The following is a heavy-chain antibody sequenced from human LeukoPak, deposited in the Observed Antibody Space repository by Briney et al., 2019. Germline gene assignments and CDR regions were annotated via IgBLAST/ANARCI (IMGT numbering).Heavy chain of an antibody. Sequence: ASVKVSCKASGYTFTSNAMHWVRQAPGQRPEWMGWINTGNGNTKYSQKFQGRVTISRDTSANTAYMEVSSLRSEDTAVYYCARGAAEGLDRWGHGTLVTVSS. J-gene: IGHJ5*02. CDR3: ARGAAEGLDR. CDR1: GYTFTSNA. V-gene: IGHV1-3*04. D-gene: IGHD6-13*01. CDR2: INTGNGNT.